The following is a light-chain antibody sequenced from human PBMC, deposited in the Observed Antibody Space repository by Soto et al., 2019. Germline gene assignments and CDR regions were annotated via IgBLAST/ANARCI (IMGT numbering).Light chain of an antibody. V-gene: IGKV3-20*01. CDR2: GAS. J-gene: IGKJ1*01. CDR1: ESVSDNY. CDR3: LQYYTTPMWT. Sequence: EIVLTQSPGTLSLSPGERATLSCRASESVSDNYLAWYQQRSGQAPRLVIYGASSRASAVPDRFSGSGSGADFTLTISRLEPEDFAVYYCLQYYTTPMWTFGQGTKVEIK.